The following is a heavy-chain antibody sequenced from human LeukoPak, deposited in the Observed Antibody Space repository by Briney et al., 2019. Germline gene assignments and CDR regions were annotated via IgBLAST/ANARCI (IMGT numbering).Heavy chain of an antibody. CDR3: AKSGPVLDSILRAFDY. CDR2: ISYDGSNK. CDR1: GFTFSSYA. J-gene: IGHJ4*02. V-gene: IGHV3-30-3*01. D-gene: IGHD2-21*01. Sequence: GGSLRLSCAASGFTFSSYAMHWVRQAPGKGLEWVAVISYDGSNKYYADSVKGRFTISRYNLKNILYLQMHGLSPEDTAIYYCAKSGPVLDSILRAFDYWGQGTLVTVSS.